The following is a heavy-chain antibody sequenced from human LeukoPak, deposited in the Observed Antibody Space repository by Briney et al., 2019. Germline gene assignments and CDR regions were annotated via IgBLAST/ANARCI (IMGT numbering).Heavy chain of an antibody. CDR1: GFTFSTYG. Sequence: GRSLRLSCAASGFTFSTYGMHWIRQAPGKGLEWVSYISSSSSYTNYADSVKGRFTISRDNAKNSLYLQMNSLRAEDTAVYYCASLGTNSQYRQIAAAGSTPTDYWGQGTLVTVSS. D-gene: IGHD6-13*01. J-gene: IGHJ4*02. CDR2: ISSSSSYT. V-gene: IGHV3-11*03. CDR3: ASLGTNSQYRQIAAAGSTPTDY.